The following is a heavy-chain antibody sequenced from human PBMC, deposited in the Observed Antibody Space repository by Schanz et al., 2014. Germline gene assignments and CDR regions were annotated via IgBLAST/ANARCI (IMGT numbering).Heavy chain of an antibody. CDR1: GFAFTSHA. V-gene: IGHV3-23*01. D-gene: IGHD6-19*01. CDR2: ISGSGGAT. Sequence: EVQLLESGGGLIQPGGSLRLSCSASGFAFTSHAMNWVRQAPGKGLEWVSIISGSGGATYYADSVKGRFTISRDNSKNTVYLQMNSLRAEDTALYFCATDYSGGGCHIWGQGTMVTVSS. J-gene: IGHJ3*02. CDR3: ATDYSGGGCHI.